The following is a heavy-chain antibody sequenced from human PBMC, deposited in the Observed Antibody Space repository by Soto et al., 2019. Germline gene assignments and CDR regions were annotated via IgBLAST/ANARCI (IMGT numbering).Heavy chain of an antibody. CDR2: ISGSGGGT. CDR3: EKASRIAVVHYYMDV. Sequence: GGSLRLSCAASGFTFSSYAMSWVRQAPGKGLEWVSAISGSGGGTYYADSVKGRFTISRDNSKNTLYLQMNSLRAEDTAVYYCEKASRIAVVHYYMDVWGKGTTVTVSS. J-gene: IGHJ6*03. V-gene: IGHV3-23*01. D-gene: IGHD6-19*01. CDR1: GFTFSSYA.